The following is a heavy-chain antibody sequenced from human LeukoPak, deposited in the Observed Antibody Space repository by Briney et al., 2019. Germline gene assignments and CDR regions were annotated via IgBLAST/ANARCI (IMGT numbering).Heavy chain of an antibody. Sequence: SETLSLTCTVSGGSISSGSYYWSWIRQPAGKGLEWIGRIYSSGSTNYNPSLKSRVTISVDTSKNQFSLKLSSVTAADTAVYYCAREEVGFGLFDYWGQGTLVTVSS. CDR2: IYSSGST. D-gene: IGHD3-10*01. V-gene: IGHV4-61*02. CDR1: GGSISSGSYY. J-gene: IGHJ4*02. CDR3: AREEVGFGLFDY.